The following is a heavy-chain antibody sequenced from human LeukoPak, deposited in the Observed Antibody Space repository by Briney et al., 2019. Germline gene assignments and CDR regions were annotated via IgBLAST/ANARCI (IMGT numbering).Heavy chain of an antibody. CDR3: ARGGPYYDSSGPQDAFDI. V-gene: IGHV1-69*13. CDR1: GYTFTSYY. Sequence: SVKVSCKTSGYTFTSYYIHWVRQAPGQGLEWMGGIIPIFGTANYAQKFQGRVTITADESTSTAYMELSSLRSEDTAVYYCARGGPYYDSSGPQDAFDIWGQGTMVTVSS. CDR2: IIPIFGTA. J-gene: IGHJ3*02. D-gene: IGHD3-22*01.